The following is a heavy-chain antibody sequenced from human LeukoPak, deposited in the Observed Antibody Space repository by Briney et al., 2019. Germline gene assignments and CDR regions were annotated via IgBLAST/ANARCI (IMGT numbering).Heavy chain of an antibody. CDR2: ISYSGST. CDR3: ARLRGGEYGMDV. J-gene: IGHJ6*02. CDR1: GGSISNSRYY. D-gene: IGHD3-10*01. Sequence: SETLSLTCSVSGGSISNSRYYWGWIRQPPGKGLDWVASISYSGSTYYNPSLKSRVTISVDTSKNQLSLKLSSVTAADTAVYYCARLRGGEYGMDVWGQGTTVTVSS. V-gene: IGHV4-39*01.